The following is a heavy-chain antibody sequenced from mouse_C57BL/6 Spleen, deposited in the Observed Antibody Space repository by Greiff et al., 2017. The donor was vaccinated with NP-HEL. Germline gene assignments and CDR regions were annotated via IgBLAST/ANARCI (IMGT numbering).Heavy chain of an antibody. Sequence: VQLQQPGAELVMPGASVKLSCKASGYTFTSYWMHWVKQRPGQGLEWIGEIDPSDSYTNYNQKFKGKSTLTVDKSSSTAYMQLSSLTSEDSAVYYCARGGGYSNSPFDYWGQGTTLTVSS. J-gene: IGHJ2*01. V-gene: IGHV1-69*01. CDR1: GYTFTSYW. CDR2: IDPSDSYT. D-gene: IGHD2-5*01. CDR3: ARGGGYSNSPFDY.